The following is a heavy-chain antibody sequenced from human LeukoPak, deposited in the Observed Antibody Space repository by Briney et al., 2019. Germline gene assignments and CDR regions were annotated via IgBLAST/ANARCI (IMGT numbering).Heavy chain of an antibody. D-gene: IGHD3-3*01. Sequence: SETLSLTCAVYGGSFSGYYWSWIRQPPGKGLEWIGEINHSGSTNYNPSLKSRVTISVDTSKNQFSLKLSSVTAADTAVYYCARVDFWSGYSDYWGQGTLVTVSS. CDR2: INHSGST. V-gene: IGHV4-34*01. CDR3: ARVDFWSGYSDY. J-gene: IGHJ4*02. CDR1: GGSFSGYY.